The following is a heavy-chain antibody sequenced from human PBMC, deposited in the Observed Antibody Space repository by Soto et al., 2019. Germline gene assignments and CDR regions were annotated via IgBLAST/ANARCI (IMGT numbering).Heavy chain of an antibody. J-gene: IGHJ6*02. CDR1: GFPLDSSGVG. D-gene: IGHD2-15*01. CDR3: ARTGCGGNDCYLFYYFVIDV. CDR2: IYWNDDK. Sequence: QITLKESGPTLVKPTQTLTLTGSFSGFPLDSSGVGVGWVRQPPGKALEWLGVIYWNDDKRYSPSLQTRVNIAKDTSANQVLLTLTDVDPMDTGTYSCARTGCGGNDCYLFYYFVIDVWGQGTTVIVS. V-gene: IGHV2-5*01.